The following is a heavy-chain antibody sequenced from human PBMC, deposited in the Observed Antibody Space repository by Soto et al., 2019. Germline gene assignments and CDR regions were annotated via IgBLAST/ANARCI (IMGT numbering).Heavy chain of an antibody. V-gene: IGHV4-4*07. CDR1: GDSISSYY. J-gene: IGHJ5*01. Sequence: PSETLSLTCTVSGDSISSYYWSWIRQPAGKGLEWIERIYIYNSGTTNYNPSLKSRVTMSGDTSKNQFSLNLNSVTAADTAVYYCARGPGSYNWFDSWGQGTLVTVSS. CDR3: ARGPGSYNWFDS. CDR2: IYIYNSGTT. D-gene: IGHD3-10*01.